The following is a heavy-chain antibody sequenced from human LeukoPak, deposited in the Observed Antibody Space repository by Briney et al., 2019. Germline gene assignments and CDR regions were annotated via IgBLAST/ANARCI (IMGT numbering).Heavy chain of an antibody. V-gene: IGHV3-74*01. CDR2: INSNGSST. J-gene: IGHJ4*02. CDR1: GFTFSSYW. D-gene: IGHD2-21*01. Sequence: GGSLRLSCAASGFTFSSYWMHWVRQAPGKGLVWVSRINSNGSSTSYADSVKGRFTISRDNAKNTLYLQMNSLRAEDTAVYYCARGAPCGGDCYAYWGQGTLVTVSS. CDR3: ARGAPCGGDCYAY.